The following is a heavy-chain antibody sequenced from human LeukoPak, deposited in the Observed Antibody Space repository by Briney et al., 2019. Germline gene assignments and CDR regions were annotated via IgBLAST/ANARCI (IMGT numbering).Heavy chain of an antibody. CDR1: GYTFINHG. V-gene: IGHV1-18*01. CDR2: ISAYNGRT. CDR3: GRWSPNPNDS. J-gene: IGHJ5*01. Sequence: ASVKVSCKAFGYTFINHGISWVRQAPGQGLEWMGWISAYNGRTEYAPNLQDRVTMTTDTSTTTAYMELRSLTSDDTAVYYCGRWSPNPNDSWGQGTLVTVSS. D-gene: IGHD3-3*01.